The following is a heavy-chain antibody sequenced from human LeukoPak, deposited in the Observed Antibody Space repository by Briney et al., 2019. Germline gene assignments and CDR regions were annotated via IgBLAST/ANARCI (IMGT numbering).Heavy chain of an antibody. V-gene: IGHV1-2*02. CDR2: INPNSGGT. D-gene: IGHD2-21*02. CDR1: GYTFTGCY. Sequence: ASVKVSCKASGYTFTGCYMHWVRQAPGQGLEWMGWINPNSGGTNYAQKFQGRVTMTRDTSISTAYMELSRLRSEDTAVYYCARSGGDVDAFDIWGQGTMVTVSS. CDR3: ARSGGDVDAFDI. J-gene: IGHJ3*02.